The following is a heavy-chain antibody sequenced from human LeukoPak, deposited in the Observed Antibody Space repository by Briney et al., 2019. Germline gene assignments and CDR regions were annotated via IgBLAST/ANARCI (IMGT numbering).Heavy chain of an antibody. Sequence: SETLSLTCTVSGGSISSYYWSWIRQPAGKGLEWIGRIYTSGSTNYNPSLKSRVTMSVDTSKNQFSLKLSSVTAADTAVYYCAREGDSSGQAARPDFLPFDYWGQGTLVTVSS. CDR2: IYTSGST. CDR1: GGSISSYY. J-gene: IGHJ4*02. CDR3: AREGDSSGQAARPDFLPFDY. D-gene: IGHD3-22*01. V-gene: IGHV4-4*07.